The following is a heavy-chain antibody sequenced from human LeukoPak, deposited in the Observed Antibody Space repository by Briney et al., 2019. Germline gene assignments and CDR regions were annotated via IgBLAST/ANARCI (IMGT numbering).Heavy chain of an antibody. CDR3: ARHVEFCSSTSCYFFDY. CDR1: GYSISSGYY. CDR2: IYHSGST. Sequence: SETLSLTCAVSGYSISSGYYGAWTRHPQGKGLEWIGRIYHSGSTYYNPSLKSRVTISVDTSKNQFSLKLSSVTAADTAVYYCARHVEFCSSTSCYFFDYWGQGTLVTVSS. D-gene: IGHD2-2*01. V-gene: IGHV4-38-2*01. J-gene: IGHJ4*02.